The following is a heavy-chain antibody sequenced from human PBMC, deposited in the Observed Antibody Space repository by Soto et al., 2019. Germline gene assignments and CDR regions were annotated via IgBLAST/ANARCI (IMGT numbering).Heavy chain of an antibody. D-gene: IGHD3-3*01. Sequence: SETLSLTCAVSGGSISSSNWWSWVRQPPGKGLEWIGEIYHSGSTNYNPSLKSRVTISVDKSKNQFSLKLSSVTAADTAVYYCASLNDFWSGYLDYWGQGTLVTAPQ. CDR1: GGSISSSNW. V-gene: IGHV4-4*02. J-gene: IGHJ4*02. CDR3: ASLNDFWSGYLDY. CDR2: IYHSGST.